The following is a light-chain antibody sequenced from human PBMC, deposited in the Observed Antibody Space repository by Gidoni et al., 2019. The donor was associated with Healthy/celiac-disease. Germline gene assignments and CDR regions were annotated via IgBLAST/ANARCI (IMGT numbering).Light chain of an antibody. CDR2: AAS. Sequence: DIQLTQSPSFLSASVGDRVTITCRASQGISSYLAWYQQKPGTAPKLLIYAASTLQSGVPSRFSGSGSGTEFTLTISSLQPEDFATYYCQQLNSYPMYTFGQGTKLEIK. J-gene: IGKJ2*01. CDR1: QGISSY. CDR3: QQLNSYPMYT. V-gene: IGKV1-9*01.